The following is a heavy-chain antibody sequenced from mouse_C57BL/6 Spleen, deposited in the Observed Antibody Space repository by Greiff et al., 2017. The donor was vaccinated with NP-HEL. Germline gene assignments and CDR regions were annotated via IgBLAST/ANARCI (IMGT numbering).Heavy chain of an antibody. CDR1: GYTFTSYW. CDR3: ARTDSGLFDY. CDR2: IDPSDSYT. Sequence: VQLQQPGAELVKPGASVKLSCKASGYTFTSYWMQWVKQRPGQGLEWIGEIDPSDSYTNYNQKFKGKATLTVDTSSSTAYMQLSSLTSEDSAVYYCARTDSGLFDYWGQGTTLTVSS. V-gene: IGHV1-50*01. D-gene: IGHD6-1*01. J-gene: IGHJ2*01.